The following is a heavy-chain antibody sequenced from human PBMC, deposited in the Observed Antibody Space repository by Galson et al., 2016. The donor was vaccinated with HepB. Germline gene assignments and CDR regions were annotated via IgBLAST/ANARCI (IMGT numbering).Heavy chain of an antibody. CDR1: GFTFSRYS. Sequence: SLRLSCASSGFTFSRYSMNWVRQAPGKGLEWVSYISSSSSIIYYADSVKGRFTISRENAKNSLFLQMNSMGAEDQEVYYCAIEFRGRLPYSSSWYFEAFDIWGRGTMVTVSS. CDR2: ISSSSSII. CDR3: AIEFRGRLPYSSSWYFEAFDI. V-gene: IGHV3-48*01. D-gene: IGHD6-13*01. J-gene: IGHJ3*02.